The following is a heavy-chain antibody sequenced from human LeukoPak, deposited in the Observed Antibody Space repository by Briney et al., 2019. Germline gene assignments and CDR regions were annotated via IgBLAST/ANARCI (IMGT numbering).Heavy chain of an antibody. CDR1: GGSFSGYY. V-gene: IGHV4-34*01. J-gene: IGHJ5*02. Sequence: KPSETLSLTCAVYGGSFSGYYWSWIRQPPGKGLEWIGEINHSGSTNYNPSLKSRVTISVDTSKNQFSLKLSSVTAADTAVDYCARLPLSNRWFDPWGQGTLVTVSS. CDR2: INHSGST. D-gene: IGHD2/OR15-2a*01. CDR3: ARLPLSNRWFDP.